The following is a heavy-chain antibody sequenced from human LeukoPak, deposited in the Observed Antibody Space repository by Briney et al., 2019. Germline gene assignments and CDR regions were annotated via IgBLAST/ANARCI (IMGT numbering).Heavy chain of an antibody. CDR3: ARDGYYYGSGSYYIEPYFDY. D-gene: IGHD3-10*01. Sequence: GGSLRLSCAASGFTFSSYEMNWVRQAPGKGLEWVSYISSSGSTIYYADSVKGRFTISRDNAKNSLYLQMNSLRAEDTAVYYCARDGYYYGSGSYYIEPYFDYWGQGTLVTVSS. CDR2: ISSSGSTI. J-gene: IGHJ4*02. CDR1: GFTFSSYE. V-gene: IGHV3-48*03.